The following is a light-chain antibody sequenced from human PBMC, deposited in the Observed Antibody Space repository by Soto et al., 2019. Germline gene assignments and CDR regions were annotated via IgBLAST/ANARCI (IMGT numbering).Light chain of an antibody. CDR2: GAS. J-gene: IGKJ5*01. CDR3: QHYGRSPIT. CDR1: QSVSSSY. Sequence: EMVLTHSPGTLSLSPGERATLSCRASQSVSSSYLAWYQQKPGQAPRLLISGASSRATGIPDRFSGSGSATDFTPTISRLEPEDFALYYCQHYGRSPITFGQGTRLEIK. V-gene: IGKV3-20*01.